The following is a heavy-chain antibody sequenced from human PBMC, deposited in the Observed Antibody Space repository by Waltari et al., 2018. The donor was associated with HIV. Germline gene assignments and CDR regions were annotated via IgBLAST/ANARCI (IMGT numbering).Heavy chain of an antibody. CDR2: IYYSGRT. Sequence: QLQLQESGPGLVKPSETLSLTCTVSGGSISSSSYYWGWIRQPPGKGLEWIGSIYYSGRTYYTPSRKSRVTISVDTSKNQFSLKLSSVTAADTAVYYCASSFQPGSYYLHWFDPWGQGTLVTVSS. D-gene: IGHD3-10*01. V-gene: IGHV4-39*01. J-gene: IGHJ5*02. CDR1: GGSISSSSYY. CDR3: ASSFQPGSYYLHWFDP.